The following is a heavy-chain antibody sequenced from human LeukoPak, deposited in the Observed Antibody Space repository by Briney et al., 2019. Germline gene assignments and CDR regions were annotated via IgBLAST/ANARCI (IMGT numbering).Heavy chain of an antibody. V-gene: IGHV3-30*03. D-gene: IGHD6-13*01. J-gene: IGHJ4*02. CDR3: ARDHPDIAAAGSFDY. CDR2: TSYDGSSK. Sequence: GGSLRLSCADSGFTFSRHWMSWVRQAPGKGLEWVALTSYDGSSKHYADSVKGRFTISRDNSKNTLYLQMHSLRAEDTAVYYCARDHPDIAAAGSFDYRGQGSLVTVSS. CDR1: GFTFSRHW.